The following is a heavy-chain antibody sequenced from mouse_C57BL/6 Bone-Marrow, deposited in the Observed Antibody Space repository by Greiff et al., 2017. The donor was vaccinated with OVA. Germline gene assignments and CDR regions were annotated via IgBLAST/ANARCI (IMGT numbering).Heavy chain of an antibody. J-gene: IGHJ4*01. V-gene: IGHV10-3*01. Sequence: EVQLVESGGGLVQPKGSLKLSCAASGFTFNTYAMHWVRQAPGKGLEWVARIRSKSSNYATYYADSVKDRFTISRDDSQSMLYLQMNNLKTDDTAMYDCVRECITTVTAGAIDYWGQGTSVTVSS. D-gene: IGHD1-1*01. CDR3: VRECITTVTAGAIDY. CDR1: GFTFNTYA. CDR2: IRSKSSNYAT.